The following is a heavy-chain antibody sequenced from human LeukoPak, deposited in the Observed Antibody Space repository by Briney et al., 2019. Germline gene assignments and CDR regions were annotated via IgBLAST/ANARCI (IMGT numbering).Heavy chain of an antibody. CDR3: ARVNLRGSNYNWFDP. CDR1: GGTFLSHT. Sequence: SVKVSCKTSGGTFLSHTFSWVRQAPGKGLEWMGKITPVIETANYAQTLQGRVSIYADKSTTTVYMDLSGLRPDDTAVYYCARVNLRGSNYNWFDPWGQGTLATVSS. J-gene: IGHJ5*02. CDR2: ITPVIETA. V-gene: IGHV1-69*08. D-gene: IGHD3-10*01.